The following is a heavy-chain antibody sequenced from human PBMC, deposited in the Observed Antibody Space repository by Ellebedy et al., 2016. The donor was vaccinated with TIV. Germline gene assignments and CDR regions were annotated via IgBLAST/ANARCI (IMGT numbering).Heavy chain of an antibody. Sequence: AASVTVSCKVSGYTLTELSMHWVRQAPGKGHEWMGGFDPEDGETIYAQKFQGRVTMTEDTSTDTAYMELSSLKSEDTAVYYCATLLSHLDYWGKGTLVTVSS. D-gene: IGHD3-16*02. CDR3: ATLLSHLDY. J-gene: IGHJ4*02. V-gene: IGHV1-24*01. CDR2: FDPEDGET. CDR1: GYTLTELS.